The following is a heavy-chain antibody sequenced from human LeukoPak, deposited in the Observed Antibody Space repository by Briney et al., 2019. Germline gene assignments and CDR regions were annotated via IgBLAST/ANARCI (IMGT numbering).Heavy chain of an antibody. CDR3: ARLLGIAAAGPHYYYYGMDV. Sequence: PGGSLRLSCAVSGFTFSTYGMNWLRQAPGKGLEWVSLISSGGRSIYYADSVKGRFTISRDNAKNSLYLQMNSLRAEDTAVYYCARLLGIAAAGPHYYYYGMDVWGQGTTVTVSS. CDR2: ISSGGRSI. V-gene: IGHV3-21*01. J-gene: IGHJ6*02. CDR1: GFTFSTYG. D-gene: IGHD6-13*01.